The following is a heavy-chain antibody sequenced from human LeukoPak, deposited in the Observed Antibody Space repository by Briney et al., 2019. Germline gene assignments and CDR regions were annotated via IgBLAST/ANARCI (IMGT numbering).Heavy chain of an antibody. CDR1: GDTISTSFYY. J-gene: IGHJ4*02. D-gene: IGHD1-26*01. Sequence: SETLSLTCTVSGDTISTSFYYWDWIRQPPGKGLEWIGGIFHSGTTYYNPSLKSRVTMSVDTSKNQFSLKLSSVTAADTAVYYCARAKWELPYYFDYWGQGTLVTVSS. V-gene: IGHV4-39*07. CDR2: IFHSGTT. CDR3: ARAKWELPYYFDY.